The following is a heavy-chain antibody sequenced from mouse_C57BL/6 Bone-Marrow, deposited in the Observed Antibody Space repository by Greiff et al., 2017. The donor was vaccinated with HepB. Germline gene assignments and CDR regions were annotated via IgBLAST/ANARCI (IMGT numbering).Heavy chain of an antibody. CDR2: ISSGGDYI. J-gene: IGHJ4*01. CDR1: GFTFSSYA. CDR3: TRDRGNYDYCSSYPYYYAMDY. V-gene: IGHV5-9-1*02. D-gene: IGHD1-1*01. Sequence: EVQLQQSGAGLVKPGGSLKLSCAASGFTFSSYAMSWVRQTPETRLEWVAYISSGGDYIYYADTVKGRFTISRDNARNTRYLQMSSLKSEDTAMYYCTRDRGNYDYCSSYPYYYAMDYWGQGTSVTVSS.